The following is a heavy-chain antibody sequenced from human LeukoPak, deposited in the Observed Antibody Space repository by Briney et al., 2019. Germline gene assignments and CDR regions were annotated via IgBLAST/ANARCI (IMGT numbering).Heavy chain of an antibody. CDR3: AKDLYGSGSYSYYFDH. D-gene: IGHD3-10*01. Sequence: GGSLRLSCAASGFTFDDYAMHWVRQAPGKGLEWVSGISWNSGSTGYADSVKGRFTISRDNAKNSLYLQMNSLRAEDTALYYCAKDLYGSGSYSYYFDHWGQGTLVTVSS. CDR2: ISWNSGST. J-gene: IGHJ4*02. V-gene: IGHV3-9*01. CDR1: GFTFDDYA.